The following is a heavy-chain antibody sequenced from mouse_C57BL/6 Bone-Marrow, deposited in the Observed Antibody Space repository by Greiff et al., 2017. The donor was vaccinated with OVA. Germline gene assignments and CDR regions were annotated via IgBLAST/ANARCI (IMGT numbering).Heavy chain of an antibody. J-gene: IGHJ4*01. Sequence: QVQLQQPGAELVMPGASVKLSCKASGYTFTSYWMHWVTQRPGQGLEWIGEIDPSDSYTNYNQKFKGKSTLTVDKSSSTAYMQLSSLTSEDSAVYYCARRAYYSNYERNYYAMDYWGQGTSVTVSS. D-gene: IGHD2-5*01. V-gene: IGHV1-69*01. CDR3: ARRAYYSNYERNYYAMDY. CDR1: GYTFTSYW. CDR2: IDPSDSYT.